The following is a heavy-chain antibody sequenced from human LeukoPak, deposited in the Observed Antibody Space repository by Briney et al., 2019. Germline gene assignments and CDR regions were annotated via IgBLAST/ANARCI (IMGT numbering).Heavy chain of an antibody. CDR1: GFTFRNYG. V-gene: IGHV3-30*02. J-gene: IGHJ4*02. D-gene: IGHD5-12*01. CDR3: ARTKGRYNGYGDY. CDR2: IRYEGGET. Sequence: GGSLRLSCAASGFTFRNYGMHWVRQAPGKGLEWVAFIRYEGGETYYADSVKGRFTISRDNAKNSLHLQMNSLRAEDTAVYYCARTKGRYNGYGDYWGQGTLVTVSS.